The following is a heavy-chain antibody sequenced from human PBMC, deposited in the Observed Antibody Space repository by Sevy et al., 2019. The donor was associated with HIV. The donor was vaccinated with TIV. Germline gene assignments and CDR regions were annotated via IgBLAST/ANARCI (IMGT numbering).Heavy chain of an antibody. Sequence: SETLSLTCTVSGGSISNYFWSWIRQPPGKGLEWIGYIYYSGSTNYNPSLKSRVTISLDTSKNQFALKLSSMTAADTAVYYCARESIGAVGDFDYWGQGTLVTVSS. CDR1: GGSISNYF. CDR2: IYYSGST. CDR3: ARESIGAVGDFDY. V-gene: IGHV4-59*12. J-gene: IGHJ4*02. D-gene: IGHD6-13*01.